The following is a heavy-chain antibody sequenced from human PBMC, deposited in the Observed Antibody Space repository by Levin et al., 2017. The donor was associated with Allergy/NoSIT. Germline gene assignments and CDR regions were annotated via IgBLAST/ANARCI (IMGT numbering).Heavy chain of an antibody. V-gene: IGHV3-48*02. D-gene: IGHD3-16*01. CDR1: GFTFSSYS. J-gene: IGHJ6*02. CDR2: ISSSSSTI. Sequence: GGSLRLSCAASGFTFSSYSMNWVRQAPGKGLEWVSYISSSSSTIYYADSVKGRFTISRDNAKNSLYLQMNSLRDEDTAVYYCARELPTSGGKVLFYYGMDVWGQGTTVTVSS. CDR3: ARELPTSGGKVLFYYGMDV.